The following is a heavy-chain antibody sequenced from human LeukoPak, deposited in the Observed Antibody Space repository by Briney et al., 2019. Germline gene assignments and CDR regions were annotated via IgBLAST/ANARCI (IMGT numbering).Heavy chain of an antibody. CDR3: ARGRPPDS. CDR1: GFTFSYYA. J-gene: IGHJ4*02. V-gene: IGHV3-30-3*01. CDR2: ISSDGSNK. Sequence: QPGRSLRLSCAPSGFTFSYYALHWVRQAPGKGLEWVALISSDGSNKYYADSVKDRFTISRDNSKNTLYLQMNSLRDEDTAVYYCARGRPPDSWGQGTLVTVSS.